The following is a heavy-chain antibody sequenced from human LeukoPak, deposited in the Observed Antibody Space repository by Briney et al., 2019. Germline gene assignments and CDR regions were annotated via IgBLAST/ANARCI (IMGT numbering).Heavy chain of an antibody. CDR2: MWYDGGNK. Sequence: PGRSLRLSCAASGFTFSSYGMHWVRQAPGKGLEWVAVMWYDGGNKYYADSVKGRFTISRDNSKNTLYLQMHSLRAEDTAVYYCARDEVTTPRDWGQGTLVTVSS. CDR3: ARDEVTTPRD. CDR1: GFTFSSYG. J-gene: IGHJ4*02. V-gene: IGHV3-33*01. D-gene: IGHD4-17*01.